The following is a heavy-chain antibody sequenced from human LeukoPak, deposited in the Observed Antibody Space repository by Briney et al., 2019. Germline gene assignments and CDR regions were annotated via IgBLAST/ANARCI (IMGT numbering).Heavy chain of an antibody. Sequence: GGSLKISCKGSGYSFTSYWIGWVRQMPGKGLEWMGIIYPGDSDTRYSPSFQGQVTISADKSISTAYLQWSSLKASDTAMYYCARLSGSGTYYSYYFDYWGQGTLVTVSS. J-gene: IGHJ4*02. CDR3: ARLSGSGTYYSYYFDY. CDR2: IYPGDSDT. D-gene: IGHD3-10*01. CDR1: GYSFTSYW. V-gene: IGHV5-51*01.